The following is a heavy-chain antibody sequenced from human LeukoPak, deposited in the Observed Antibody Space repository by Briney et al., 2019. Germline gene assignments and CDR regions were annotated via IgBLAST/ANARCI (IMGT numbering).Heavy chain of an antibody. Sequence: PGGTLRLSCAASGFTFSSYAMSWVCKAPGQGQEWVSVSGGSGGRTYCVDSVKGRFTISRDNSKNTLYLQMNSLRSNDAAVYYCAKSPSVRTRNFDYWGQGTLVTVSS. J-gene: IGHJ4*02. CDR2: SGGSGGRT. D-gene: IGHD2-2*01. V-gene: IGHV3-23*01. CDR1: GFTFSSYA. CDR3: AKSPSVRTRNFDY.